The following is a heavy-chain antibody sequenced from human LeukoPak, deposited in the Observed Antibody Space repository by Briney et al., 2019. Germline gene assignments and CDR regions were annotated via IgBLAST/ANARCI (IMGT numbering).Heavy chain of an antibody. J-gene: IGHJ4*02. CDR2: IYTSGST. CDR1: GGSISSGSYY. CDR3: ARSRIVLMVYAIFDY. V-gene: IGHV4-61*02. Sequence: SETLSLTCTVSGGSISSGSYYWSWIRQPAGKGLEWIGRIYTSGSTNYNPSLKSRVTISVDTSKNQFSLKLSSVTAADTAVYYCARSRIVLMVYAIFDYWGQGTLVTVSS. D-gene: IGHD2-8*01.